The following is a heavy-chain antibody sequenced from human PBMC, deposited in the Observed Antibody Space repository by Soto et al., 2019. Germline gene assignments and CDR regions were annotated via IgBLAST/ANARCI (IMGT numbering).Heavy chain of an antibody. J-gene: IGHJ4*02. D-gene: IGHD5-12*01. CDR1: GFSLSTTGVA. CDR2: IYWDDDK. Sequence: QITLKESGPTLVRPTQTLTLTCTFSGFSLSTTGVAVAWIRQPPGEALEWLALIYWDDDKRYNSSLKSRLIITKDTSRDQVVLAMTNMDPMDTATYFCAHSQRGPRDFWGPGILVTVSS. V-gene: IGHV2-5*02. CDR3: AHSQRGPRDF.